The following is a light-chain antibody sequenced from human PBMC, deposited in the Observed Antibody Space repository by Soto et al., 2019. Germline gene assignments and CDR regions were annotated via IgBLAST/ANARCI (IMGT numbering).Light chain of an antibody. CDR2: DVS. CDR1: SSDVGAYNF. Sequence: QYALTQPASVSGSPGQSITISCTGTSSDVGAYNFVSWYQQHPGKVPKLMIFDVSSRPSGVSDRCSGSKSGNTASLTISGLQAEDEGDYYCSSYTSSSTHVFGSGTKLTVL. V-gene: IGLV2-14*03. J-gene: IGLJ1*01. CDR3: SSYTSSSTHV.